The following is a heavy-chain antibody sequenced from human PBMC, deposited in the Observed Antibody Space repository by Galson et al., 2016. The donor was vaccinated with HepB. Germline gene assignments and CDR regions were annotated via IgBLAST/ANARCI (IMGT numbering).Heavy chain of an antibody. D-gene: IGHD2-15*01. Sequence: TLSLTCTVSGVFISSGGYYWSWIRQHPGKGLEWIGYISKTGSTKYNPSLKRQLTISVDMSKNQFSLKLSSVTVADTAIYYCARTIVAANNWFDPWGQGTLVTVSS. CDR1: GVFISSGGYY. V-gene: IGHV4-31*01. CDR3: ARTIVAANNWFDP. J-gene: IGHJ5*02. CDR2: ISKTGST.